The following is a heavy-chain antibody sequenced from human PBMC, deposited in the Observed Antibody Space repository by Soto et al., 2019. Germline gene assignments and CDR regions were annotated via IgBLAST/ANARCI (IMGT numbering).Heavy chain of an antibody. J-gene: IGHJ1*01. CDR1: GYSFTSYD. V-gene: IGHV1-8*01. CDR3: AKVSMGSSSEDFQH. Sequence: QVQLVQSGAEVKKPGASVKVSCKASGYSFTSYDINWVRQATGQGLEWMGWMNPNSGNTGYAQKFQGRVTMTRNTSISTAYMELSSLRSEDTAVYYCAKVSMGSSSEDFQHWGQGTLVTVSS. D-gene: IGHD6-6*01. CDR2: MNPNSGNT.